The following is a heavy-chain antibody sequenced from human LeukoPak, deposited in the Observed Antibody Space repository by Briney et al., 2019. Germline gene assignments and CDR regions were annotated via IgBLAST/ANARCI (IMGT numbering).Heavy chain of an antibody. D-gene: IGHD6-19*01. CDR2: IKSKTDGGTT. J-gene: IGHJ4*02. V-gene: IGHV3-15*01. Sequence: GGSLRLSCAASGFTVSSNYMSWVRQAPGKGLEWVGRIKSKTDGGTTEYAAPVKGRITISRDDSKNTLYLQINSLKTEDTAVYYWTLGEVLGMAVAATGYWGQGTLVTVSS. CDR1: GFTVSSNY. CDR3: TLGEVLGMAVAATGY.